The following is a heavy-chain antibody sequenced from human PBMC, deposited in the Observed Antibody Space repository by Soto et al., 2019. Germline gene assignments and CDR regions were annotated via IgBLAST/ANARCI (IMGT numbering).Heavy chain of an antibody. CDR1: GSAFSSYG. CDR2: ISAYNGNT. J-gene: IGHJ6*02. V-gene: IGHV1-18*04. CDR3: AREVTYYYGMDV. Sequence: ASVKVSCNASGSAFSSYGISWVRQAPGQGLEWMGWISAYNGNTNYAQKLQGRVTITADESTSTAYMELSSLRSEDTAVYYCAREVTYYYGMDVWGQGTTVNVSS.